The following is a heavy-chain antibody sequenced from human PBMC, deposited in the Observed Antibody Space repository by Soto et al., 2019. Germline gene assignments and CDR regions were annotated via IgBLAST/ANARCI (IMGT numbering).Heavy chain of an antibody. D-gene: IGHD6-13*01. J-gene: IGHJ4*02. V-gene: IGHV4-31*03. CDR3: ARGGIAAAAPPDY. Sequence: SETLSLTCTFSGGSISSGGYYWSWIRQHPGKGLEWIGYIYYSGSTYYNPSLKSRVTISVDTSKNQFSLKLSSLTAADTAVYYCARGGIAAAAPPDYWGQGTLVTVSS. CDR2: IYYSGST. CDR1: GGSISSGGYY.